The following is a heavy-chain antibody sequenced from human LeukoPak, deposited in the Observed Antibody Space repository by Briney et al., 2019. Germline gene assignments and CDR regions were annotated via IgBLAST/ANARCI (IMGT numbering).Heavy chain of an antibody. J-gene: IGHJ4*02. CDR3: ASSPRASIDY. CDR2: INHSGST. V-gene: IGHV4-34*01. Sequence: PSETLSLTCAVYGGSFSGYYWSWIRQPPGKGLEWIGEINHSGSTNYNPSLKSRVTISVDTSNNQFSLKLSSVTAADTAVYYCASSPRASIDYWGQGTLVTVSS. CDR1: GGSFSGYY.